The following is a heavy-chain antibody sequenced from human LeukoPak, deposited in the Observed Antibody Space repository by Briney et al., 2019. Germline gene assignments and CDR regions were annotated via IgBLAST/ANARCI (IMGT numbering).Heavy chain of an antibody. Sequence: PSQTLSLTCTVSGGSISSGGYYWSWIRQHPGKGLEWIGYIYYSGSTYYNPSLKSRVTISVDTSKNQFSLKLSSVAAADTAVYYCARGRSKFALERRAPFDYWGQGTLVTVSS. CDR2: IYYSGST. D-gene: IGHD1-1*01. V-gene: IGHV4-31*03. CDR3: ARGRSKFALERRAPFDY. J-gene: IGHJ4*02. CDR1: GGSISSGGYY.